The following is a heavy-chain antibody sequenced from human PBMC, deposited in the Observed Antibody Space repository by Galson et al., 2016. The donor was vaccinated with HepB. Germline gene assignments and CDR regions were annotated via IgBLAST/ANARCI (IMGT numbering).Heavy chain of an antibody. CDR2: INSSSGTR. CDR3: ARGLDY. V-gene: IGHV3-48*01. Sequence: SLRLSCAASGFTFSTYGMNWVRPAPGKWLEWVSYINSSSGTRYYADSVKGRFTISSDNAKNSLYLQMNSLRVEDTAVYYCARGLDYWGQGTLVTVSS. CDR1: GFTFSTYG. J-gene: IGHJ4*02.